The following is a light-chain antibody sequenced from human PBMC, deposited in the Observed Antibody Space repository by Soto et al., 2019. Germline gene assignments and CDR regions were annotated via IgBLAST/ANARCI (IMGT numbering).Light chain of an antibody. J-gene: IGKJ1*01. Sequence: LYLSTGERATLSCRASQSVSSNYLAWFQQKPGQAPRLLIYGASSRAAGIPDRFSGSGSGTDFTLTISRLEAEDCAGDYCPESGRLPHPSGQGTKLAIK. CDR2: GAS. CDR1: QSVSSNY. V-gene: IGKV3-20*01. CDR3: PESGRLPHP.